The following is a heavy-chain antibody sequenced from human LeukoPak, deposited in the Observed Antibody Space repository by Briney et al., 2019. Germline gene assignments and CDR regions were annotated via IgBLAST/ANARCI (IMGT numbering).Heavy chain of an antibody. CDR2: ISYDGSKK. V-gene: IGHV3-30*18. J-gene: IGHJ4*02. D-gene: IGHD3-10*01. CDR1: GFTFSSYS. Sequence: GGSLRLSCAAAGFTFSSYSMHWVRQAPGKGLEWVAVISYDGSKKYYPESVRGRFTISRDNSKNTLFLQMNSLRAEDTAVYYCAKDFGYDSGTYLEQWGQGTLVTVSS. CDR3: AKDFGYDSGTYLEQ.